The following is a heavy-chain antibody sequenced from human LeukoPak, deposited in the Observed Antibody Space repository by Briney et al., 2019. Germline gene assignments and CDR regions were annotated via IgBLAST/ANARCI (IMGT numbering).Heavy chain of an antibody. CDR1: GYTFTGYY. J-gene: IGHJ5*02. D-gene: IGHD3-10*01. V-gene: IGHV1-2*02. CDR2: INPNSGGT. Sequence: ASVKVSCKASGYTFTGYYMHWVRQAPGQGLEWMGWINPNSGGTNYAQKFQGRVTMTRDTSISTAYMELSRLRSDDTAVYYCARDIYYYGSGPLAWGQGTLVTVSS. CDR3: ARDIYYYGSGPLA.